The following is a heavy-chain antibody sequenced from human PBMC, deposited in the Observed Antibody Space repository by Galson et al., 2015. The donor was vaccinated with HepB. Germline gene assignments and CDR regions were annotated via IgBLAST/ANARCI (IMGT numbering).Heavy chain of an antibody. D-gene: IGHD3-10*01. Sequence: SETLSLTCAVYGGSFSGYYWSWIRQPPGKGLEWIGEINHSGSTNYNPSLKSRVTISVDTSKNQFSLKLSSVTAADTAVYYCASSYYGSGSSPDYWGQGTLVTVSS. CDR3: ASSYYGSGSSPDY. J-gene: IGHJ4*02. V-gene: IGHV4-34*01. CDR2: INHSGST. CDR1: GGSFSGYY.